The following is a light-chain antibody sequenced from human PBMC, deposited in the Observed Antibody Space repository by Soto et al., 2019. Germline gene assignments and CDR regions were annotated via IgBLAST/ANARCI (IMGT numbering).Light chain of an antibody. CDR3: HQYGSSVTWT. V-gene: IGKV3-20*01. J-gene: IGKJ1*01. Sequence: EVVLTQSPGTVSLSPGERATLSCRARQSVTSNYLPWYQQKPGQAPRLLIYAASSSATGIPDRFSGSGSGTDFPLSISRLEPEDCAVYYCHQYGSSVTWTFGQGTKVEIK. CDR1: QSVTSNY. CDR2: AAS.